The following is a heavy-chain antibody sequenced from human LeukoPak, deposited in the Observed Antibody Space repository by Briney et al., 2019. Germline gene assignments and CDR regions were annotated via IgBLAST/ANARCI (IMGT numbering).Heavy chain of an antibody. CDR3: ARHSEPLLWFGELLPYYFDY. Sequence: SETLSLTCTVSGGSLSSSSYYWRWLRQPPGRGLEWIGSIYYSGSTYYNPSLKSRVTISVDTSKNQFSLKLSSVTAADTAVYYCARHSEPLLWFGELLPYYFDYWGQGTLVTVSS. D-gene: IGHD3-10*01. CDR1: GGSLSSSSYY. V-gene: IGHV4-39*01. CDR2: IYYSGST. J-gene: IGHJ4*02.